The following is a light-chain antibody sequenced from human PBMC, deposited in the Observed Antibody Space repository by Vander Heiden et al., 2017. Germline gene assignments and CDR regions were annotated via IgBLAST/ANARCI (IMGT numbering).Light chain of an antibody. Sequence: DVQLTQSPSFLSASVGDRVTITCRASQDINDHLAWYQEEPGKAPKLLIFAASVLQSGVSSRFSGSGSGTEFTLTISSLQPEDFATYYCQQVTSNLSTVGQGTKVEV. J-gene: IGKJ1*01. CDR3: QQVTSNLST. V-gene: IGKV1-9*01. CDR1: QDINDH. CDR2: AAS.